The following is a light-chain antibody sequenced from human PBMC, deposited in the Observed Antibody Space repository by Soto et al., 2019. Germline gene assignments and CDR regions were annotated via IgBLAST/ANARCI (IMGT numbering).Light chain of an antibody. V-gene: IGLV2-14*03. J-gene: IGLJ1*01. Sequence: QSALTQPASVSGSPGQSITISCTGTSRVVGAYNYVSWYQHHPGKAPKLIIYDVSDRPSGVSNRFSASKSGSTASLTISGLQAEDEADYYCSSYTSSNTEVFGTGTKVTVL. CDR3: SSYTSSNTEV. CDR1: SRVVGAYNY. CDR2: DVS.